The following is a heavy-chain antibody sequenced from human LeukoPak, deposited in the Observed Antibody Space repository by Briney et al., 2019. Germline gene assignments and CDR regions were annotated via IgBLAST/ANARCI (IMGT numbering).Heavy chain of an antibody. Sequence: GGSLRLSCAASGFTFSSYAMHWVRQAPGKGLEWVAFIRYDGSNKYYADSVKGRFTISRDNSKNTLYLQMNSLRAEDTAVYYCAKDRWAVVIYWGQGTLVTVSS. CDR3: AKDRWAVVIY. D-gene: IGHD3-22*01. J-gene: IGHJ4*02. CDR2: IRYDGSNK. V-gene: IGHV3-30*02. CDR1: GFTFSSYA.